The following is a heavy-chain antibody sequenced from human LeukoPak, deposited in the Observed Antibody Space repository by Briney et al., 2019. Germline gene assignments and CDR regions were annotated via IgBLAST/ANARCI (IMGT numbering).Heavy chain of an antibody. D-gene: IGHD2-2*02. CDR3: ARVGFCSSTSCYSGAYYFDY. Sequence: SGPTLVKPTQTLTLTCTFSGFSLNTNGVGVGWICQPPGKALEWLALIYWDADKRYSPSLKSRLTVTKDTSKNQVVLTMTNMDLVDTATYHCARVGFCSSTSCYSGAYYFDYWGQGTLVTVSS. J-gene: IGHJ4*02. CDR1: GFSLNTNGVG. CDR2: IYWDADK. V-gene: IGHV2-5*02.